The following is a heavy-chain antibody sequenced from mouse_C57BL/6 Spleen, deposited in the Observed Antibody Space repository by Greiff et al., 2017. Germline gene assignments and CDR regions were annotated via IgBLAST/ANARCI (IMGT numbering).Heavy chain of an antibody. J-gene: IGHJ2*01. CDR2: IDPSDSET. D-gene: IGHD1-1*01. V-gene: IGHV1-52*01. Sequence: QVQLQQPGAELVRPGSSVKLSCKASGYTFTSYWMHWVKQRPIQGLEWIGNIDPSDSETHYNQKFKDKATLTVDKSSSTAYMQLSSLTSEDSAVYYGARPVVAGNFDYWGQGTTLTVSS. CDR1: GYTFTSYW. CDR3: ARPVVAGNFDY.